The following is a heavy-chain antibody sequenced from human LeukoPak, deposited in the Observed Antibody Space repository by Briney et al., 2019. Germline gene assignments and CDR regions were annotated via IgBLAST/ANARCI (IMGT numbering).Heavy chain of an antibody. Sequence: ASVKVSCKVSGGTFSSYAINWVRQAPGQGLEWMGLINPSGSSTLYAQKFQGRVTMTRDMSTTTDYMELSSLRSEDTAVYYCARDNSVGDIAWWFDPWGQGTLVTVSS. D-gene: IGHD3-16*02. V-gene: IGHV1-46*01. CDR1: GGTFSSYA. CDR3: ARDNSVGDIAWWFDP. J-gene: IGHJ5*02. CDR2: INPSGSST.